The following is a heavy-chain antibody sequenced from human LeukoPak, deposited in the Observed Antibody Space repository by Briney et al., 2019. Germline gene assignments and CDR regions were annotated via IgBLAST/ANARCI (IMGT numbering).Heavy chain of an antibody. Sequence: QSGGSLRLSCAASGFTFSSYWMHWVRQAPGKGLEWVAVISYDGIHKYHADSAKGRFTISRDNFQNTLYLQMNSLTPEDTVLYYCSRAFCGRDCSPNLLTARYFDLWGRGTLVTVSS. D-gene: IGHD2-21*02. J-gene: IGHJ2*01. CDR3: SRAFCGRDCSPNLLTARYFDL. V-gene: IGHV3-30*14. CDR2: ISYDGIHK. CDR1: GFTFSSYW.